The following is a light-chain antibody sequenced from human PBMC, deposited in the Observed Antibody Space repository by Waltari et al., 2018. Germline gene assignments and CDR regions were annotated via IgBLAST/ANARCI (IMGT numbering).Light chain of an antibody. CDR1: SSDVGGHNY. CDR3: SSYTSSSTFLYV. J-gene: IGLJ1*01. V-gene: IGLV2-14*01. Sequence: QSALTQPASVSGSPGQSITISCTGTSSDVGGHNYVSWYQQHPGKAPKLMIYDVSKRPAGVSNRCAGAKSGNTASLTISGLQAEDEADYYCSSYTSSSTFLYVFGTGTKVTVL. CDR2: DVS.